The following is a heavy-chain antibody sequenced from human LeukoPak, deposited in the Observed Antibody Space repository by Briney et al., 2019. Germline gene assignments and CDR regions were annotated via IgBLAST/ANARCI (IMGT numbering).Heavy chain of an antibody. Sequence: PSETLSLTCTVSGAYFSSGGCYWGWFRQPPGKGLEWVASILYDGNTYYNPSLQRRVLISTDPSNNPLSLDLEFVTAADTAVYFCARLGASLVRDSGSFPDYWGQGTLVTVSS. CDR2: ILYDGNT. CDR1: GAYFSSGGCY. V-gene: IGHV4-39*02. J-gene: IGHJ4*02. CDR3: ARLGASLVRDSGSFPDY. D-gene: IGHD3-10*01.